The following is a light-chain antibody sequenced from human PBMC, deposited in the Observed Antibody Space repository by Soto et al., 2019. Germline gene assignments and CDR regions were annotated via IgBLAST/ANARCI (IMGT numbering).Light chain of an antibody. J-gene: IGKJ1*01. CDR1: QSVSSSY. CDR2: GAS. CDR3: QQYGSSRWT. V-gene: IGKV3-20*01. Sequence: IVLTQSAGTLSLSPGGRATLTCRASQSVSSSYLAGYQQKPGQAPRLIIYGASSRATGIPDRFSGSGSGTDFTLTISRREPADFAVYYCQQYGSSRWTFGQGTKVDIK.